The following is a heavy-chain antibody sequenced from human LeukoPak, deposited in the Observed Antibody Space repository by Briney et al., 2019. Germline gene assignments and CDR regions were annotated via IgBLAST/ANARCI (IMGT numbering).Heavy chain of an antibody. D-gene: IGHD2-2*01. V-gene: IGHV3-9*01. CDR2: IRWNSVSI. CDR1: GFTFYEYA. CDR3: AIVIGSTSCYLGN. Sequence: PGGSLRLSCAASGFTFYEYAMHWVRQAPGKGLEWVSGIRWNSVSIAYADSVKGRFTISRDNAKNSLYLEMNSLRTDDTALYYCAIVIGSTSCYLGNWGQGTLVTVSS. J-gene: IGHJ4*02.